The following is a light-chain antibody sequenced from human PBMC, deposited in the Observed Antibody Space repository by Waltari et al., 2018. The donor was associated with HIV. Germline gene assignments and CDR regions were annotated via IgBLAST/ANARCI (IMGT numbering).Light chain of an antibody. CDR2: DAS. CDR1: QHVGSRR. Sequence: EIVLTQSPGTLSLSPGDRATLSCRASQHVGSRRLAWYQRKLGQAPRLLIYDASTRATGIPDRFSGSGSGTDCTLTINRLEPEDFAVYFCQQYGDTPLTFGGGTKVEIK. J-gene: IGKJ4*01. CDR3: QQYGDTPLT. V-gene: IGKV3-20*01.